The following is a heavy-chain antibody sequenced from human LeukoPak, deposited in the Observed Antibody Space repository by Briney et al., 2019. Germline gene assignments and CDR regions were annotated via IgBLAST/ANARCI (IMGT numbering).Heavy chain of an antibody. CDR2: IYYSGST. D-gene: IGHD1-26*01. CDR3: ARDGGRRGWEPYRFDY. Sequence: SETLSLTCTVSGGSISSGDYYWSWIRQPPGKGLEWIGYIYYSGSTYYNPSLKSRVTISVDTSKNQFSLKLSSVTAADTAVYYCARDGGRRGWEPYRFDYWGQGTLVTVSS. V-gene: IGHV4-30-4*08. CDR1: GGSISSGDYY. J-gene: IGHJ4*02.